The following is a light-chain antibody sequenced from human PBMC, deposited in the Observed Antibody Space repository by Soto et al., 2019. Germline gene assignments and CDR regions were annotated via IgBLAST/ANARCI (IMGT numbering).Light chain of an antibody. J-gene: IGKJ2*01. V-gene: IGKV3-20*01. Sequence: EIVLTQSPGTLSLSPGERATLSCRASQSVSDSYLAWYQQKPGQAPRLLISGASSRATDIPDRFSGSGSGTDFTLTISRLEPEDFAVYYCQQYGSSPYTFGQGTKLEIK. CDR1: QSVSDSY. CDR3: QQYGSSPYT. CDR2: GAS.